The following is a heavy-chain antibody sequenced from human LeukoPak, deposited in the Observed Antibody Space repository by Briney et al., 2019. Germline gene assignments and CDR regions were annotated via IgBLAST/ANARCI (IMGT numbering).Heavy chain of an antibody. V-gene: IGHV3-66*01. J-gene: IGHJ4*02. CDR3: ARDKDWAFDH. D-gene: IGHD3/OR15-3a*01. CDR1: GITVSTNY. CDR2: IYSGGAT. Sequence: GGSLRLSCVASGITVSTNYMSWVRQAPGKGLEWVSIIYSGGATFYADSVKGRFTISRENSKNTLWLQMNSLRAEDTAVYYCARDKDWAFDHWGQGTLVTVSS.